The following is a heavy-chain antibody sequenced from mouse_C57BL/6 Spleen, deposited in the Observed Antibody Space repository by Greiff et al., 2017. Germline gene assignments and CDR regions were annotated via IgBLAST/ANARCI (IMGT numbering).Heavy chain of an antibody. J-gene: IGHJ2*01. Sequence: QVQLQQSGPELVKPGASVKISCKASGYAFSSSWMNWVKQRPGKGLEWIGRIYPGDGDTNYNGKFKGKATLTADKTSSTAYLQLSSLTSEDYAVYFCAREQTYFDYWGQGTTLTVSS. V-gene: IGHV1-82*01. CDR2: IYPGDGDT. CDR1: GYAFSSSW. CDR3: AREQTYFDY.